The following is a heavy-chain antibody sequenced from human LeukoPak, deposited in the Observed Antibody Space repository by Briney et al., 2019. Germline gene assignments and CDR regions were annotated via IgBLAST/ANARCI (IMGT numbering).Heavy chain of an antibody. D-gene: IGHD3-22*01. CDR3: ARPLPYDSSGYYFNY. Sequence: GESLKISCKGSGYSFTSYWIGWVRQMPGKGLEWRGIIYPGDSDTRYSPSFQGQVTISADKSISTAYLQWSSLKASHTAMYYCARPLPYDSSGYYFNYWGQGTLVTVSS. J-gene: IGHJ4*02. CDR2: IYPGDSDT. V-gene: IGHV5-51*01. CDR1: GYSFTSYW.